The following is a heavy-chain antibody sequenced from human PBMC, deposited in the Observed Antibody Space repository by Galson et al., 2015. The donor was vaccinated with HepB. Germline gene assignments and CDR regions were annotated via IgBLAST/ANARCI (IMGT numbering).Heavy chain of an antibody. CDR3: ARNPGIAVAGSAYDAFDI. CDR1: GFSLSTSGMC. D-gene: IGHD6-19*01. J-gene: IGHJ3*02. V-gene: IGHV2-70*11. Sequence: PALVKPTQTLTLTCTFSGFSLSTSGMCVSWIRPPPGKALEWLARIDWDDDKYYSTSLKTRLTISKDTSKNQVVLTMTNMDPVDTATYYCARNPGIAVAGSAYDAFDIWGQGTMVTDSS. CDR2: IDWDDDK.